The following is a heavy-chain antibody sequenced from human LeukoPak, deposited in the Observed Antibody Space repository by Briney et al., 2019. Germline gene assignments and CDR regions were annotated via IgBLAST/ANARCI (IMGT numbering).Heavy chain of an antibody. D-gene: IGHD1-1*01. CDR1: GDSISGFY. J-gene: IGHJ6*03. CDR2: IYTSGST. V-gene: IGHV4-4*07. Sequence: PSETLSLTCTVSGDSISGFYWSWIRQAAGKGLEWIGHIYTSGSTNYNPSLKSRVTMSVDMSKNQFSLKLSSVTAADTAVYYCARGQLERFEGSYYYYYMDVWGKGITVTISS. CDR3: ARGQLERFEGSYYYYYMDV.